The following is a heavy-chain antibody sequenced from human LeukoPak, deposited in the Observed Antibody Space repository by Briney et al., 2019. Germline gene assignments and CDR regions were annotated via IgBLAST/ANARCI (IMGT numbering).Heavy chain of an antibody. CDR1: GLAFSNAW. V-gene: IGHV3-15*01. Sequence: GGSLRLSCAASGLAFSNAWMSWARQAAGKGLEWIGRIKNKAAGGTPDSPAAVMHRFLITRDHSKNTLYLQMNNLKTEDTAVYYCGVVPGSVYWGQGTLVTVSS. J-gene: IGHJ4*02. CDR3: GVVPGSVY. D-gene: IGHD2-21*01. CDR2: IKNKAAGGTP.